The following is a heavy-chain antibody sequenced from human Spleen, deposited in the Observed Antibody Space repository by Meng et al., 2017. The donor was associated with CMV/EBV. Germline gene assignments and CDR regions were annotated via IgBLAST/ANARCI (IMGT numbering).Heavy chain of an antibody. V-gene: IGHV3-43*01. Sequence: SCAASGFTFDDYTMHWVRQAPGKGLEWVSLISWNGVSTYYADSVKGRFTISRDNSKNSLYLQMNSLRTEDTALYYCAKDGRGSSGAYYFDYWGQGTLVTVSS. CDR1: GFTFDDYT. J-gene: IGHJ4*02. D-gene: IGHD6-6*01. CDR3: AKDGRGSSGAYYFDY. CDR2: ISWNGVST.